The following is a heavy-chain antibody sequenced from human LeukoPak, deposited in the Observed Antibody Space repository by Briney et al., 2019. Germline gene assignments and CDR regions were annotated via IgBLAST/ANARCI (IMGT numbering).Heavy chain of an antibody. CDR3: ARGGGSYSVLKY. V-gene: IGHV1-24*01. Sequence: ASVKVSCKVSGYTLTELSMHWMRQAPGKGLEWMGGFDPEDGETIYAQKFQGRVTMTEDTSTDTAYMELSSLRSEDTAVYHCARGGGSYSVLKYWGQGTLVTVSS. CDR1: GYTLTELS. J-gene: IGHJ4*02. D-gene: IGHD1-26*01. CDR2: FDPEDGET.